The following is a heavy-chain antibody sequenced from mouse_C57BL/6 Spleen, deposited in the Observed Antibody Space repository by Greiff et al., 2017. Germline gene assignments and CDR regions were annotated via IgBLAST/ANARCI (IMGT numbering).Heavy chain of an antibody. V-gene: IGHV1-18*01. CDR2: INPNNGGT. CDR1: GYTFTDYN. J-gene: IGHJ3*01. CDR3: ASGLGWFAY. Sequence: VQLQQSGPELVKPGASVKIPCKASGYTFTDYNMDWVKQSHGKSLEWIGDINPNNGGTIYNQKFKGKATLTVDKSSSTAYMELRSLTSEDTAVYYCASGLGWFAYWGQGTLVTVSA. D-gene: IGHD2-4*01.